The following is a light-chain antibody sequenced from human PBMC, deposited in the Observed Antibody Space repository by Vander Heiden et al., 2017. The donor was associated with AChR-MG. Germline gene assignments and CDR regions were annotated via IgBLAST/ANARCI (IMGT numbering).Light chain of an antibody. CDR1: QTITNW. V-gene: IGKV1-5*03. Sequence: DIQMTQSPSTLSASVGDRVTITCRASQTITNWLAWYQQKPGKAPKLLIDKASSLESGVPSRFSGSGSGTEFTLTISSLQPDDFATYYCQHYKSYPYTFGQGTKLELK. CDR2: KAS. J-gene: IGKJ2*01. CDR3: QHYKSYPYT.